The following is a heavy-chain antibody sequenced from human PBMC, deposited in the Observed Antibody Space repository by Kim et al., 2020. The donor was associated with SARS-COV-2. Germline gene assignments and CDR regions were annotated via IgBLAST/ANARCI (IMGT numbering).Heavy chain of an antibody. Sequence: GGSLRLSCAASGFTFSSYAMSWVRQAPGKGLDWVSVIYSGGSTTYYADSVKGRFTISRDNSRNTLYLQMNSLRAEDTAVYYCAKGVSGGSSRLDYWGQGTLVPVSS. D-gene: IGHD6-6*01. J-gene: IGHJ4*02. V-gene: IGHV3-23*03. CDR2: IYSGGSTT. CDR3: AKGVSGGSSRLDY. CDR1: GFTFSSYA.